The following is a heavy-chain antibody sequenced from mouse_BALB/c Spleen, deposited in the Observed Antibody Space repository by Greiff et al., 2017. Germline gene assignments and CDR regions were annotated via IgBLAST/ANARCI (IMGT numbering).Heavy chain of an antibody. CDR3: ARDSYDYDEARFDY. Sequence: VKLQESGPGLVAPSQSLSITCTVSGFSLTSYGVHWVRQPPGKGLEWLGVIWAGGSTNYNSALMSRLSISKDNSKSQVFLKMNSLQTDDTAMYYCARDSYDYDEARFDYWGQGTTLTVSS. CDR2: IWAGGST. CDR1: GFSLTSYG. V-gene: IGHV2-9*02. D-gene: IGHD2-4*01. J-gene: IGHJ2*01.